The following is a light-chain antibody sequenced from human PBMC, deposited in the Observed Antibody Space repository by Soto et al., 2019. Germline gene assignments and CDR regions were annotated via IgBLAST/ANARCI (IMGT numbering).Light chain of an antibody. V-gene: IGLV2-14*01. J-gene: IGLJ1*01. CDR3: VSYTTSSTLV. CDR1: SSDVGGFIF. CDR2: DVS. Sequence: QSALTQPASVSGSPGQSITISCTGNSSDVGGFIFVSWYQQHPGRAPKLMIYDVSNRPSGVSNRFSGSKSGNTASLTISGLQADDDADYYCVSYTTSSTLVFGTGTKVTVL.